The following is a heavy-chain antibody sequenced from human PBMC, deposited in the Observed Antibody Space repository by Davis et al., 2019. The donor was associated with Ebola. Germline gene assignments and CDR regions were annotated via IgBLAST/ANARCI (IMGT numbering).Heavy chain of an antibody. D-gene: IGHD4-17*01. V-gene: IGHV3-48*02. CDR2: SSTSDEHI. CDR3: ARRIVGDSRGAVDV. J-gene: IGHJ6*02. Sequence: GESLKISCVTSGFTFSIYSLNWVRQAPGKGPEWVAHSSTSDEHISYAESVKGRFTVSRDNAQNSLHLQMNSLRDEDTGVYYCARRIVGDSRGAVDVWGQGTTVTVSS. CDR1: GFTFSIYS.